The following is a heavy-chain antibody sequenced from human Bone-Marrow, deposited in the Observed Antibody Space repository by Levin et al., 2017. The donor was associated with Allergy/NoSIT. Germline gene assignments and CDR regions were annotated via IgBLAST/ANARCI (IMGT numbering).Heavy chain of an antibody. Sequence: ETLSLTCAASGFTFSRNWMAWVRQAPGKGLEWVASITEDGSEKYYVDSVKGRFTISRDNAKNSLYLQMNSLRVDDTAVYYCARSQYMSSSDVRGQGTTVTVSS. D-gene: IGHD6-6*01. CDR2: ITEDGSEK. J-gene: IGHJ6*02. CDR3: ARSQYMSSSDV. V-gene: IGHV3-7*01. CDR1: GFTFSRNW.